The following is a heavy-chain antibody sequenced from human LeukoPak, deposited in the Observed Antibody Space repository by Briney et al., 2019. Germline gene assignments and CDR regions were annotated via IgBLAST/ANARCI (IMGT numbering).Heavy chain of an antibody. CDR3: AKHSGSYFIYYVDS. Sequence: GGSLRLSCAASGFTFSSYDMSWVRQAPGKGLEWVSTISNTAYNTYYADSVKGRFTISRDNSANTVSLQMNSLRAEDTAVYYCAKHSGSYFIYYVDSWGQGTQVTVSS. D-gene: IGHD1-26*01. V-gene: IGHV3-23*01. CDR2: ISNTAYNT. CDR1: GFTFSSYD. J-gene: IGHJ4*02.